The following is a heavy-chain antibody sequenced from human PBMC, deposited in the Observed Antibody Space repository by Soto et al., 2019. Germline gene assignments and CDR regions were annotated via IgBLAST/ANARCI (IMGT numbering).Heavy chain of an antibody. CDR1: GYTLTELS. J-gene: IGHJ3*02. Sequence: ASVKVSCKVSGYTLTELSMHWVRQAPGKGLEWMGGFDPEDGETIYAQKFQGRVTMTEDTSTDTAYMELSSLRSEDTAVYYCARGYYYDSSGYGIDAFDIWGQGTMVTVSS. D-gene: IGHD3-22*01. V-gene: IGHV1-24*01. CDR3: ARGYYYDSSGYGIDAFDI. CDR2: FDPEDGET.